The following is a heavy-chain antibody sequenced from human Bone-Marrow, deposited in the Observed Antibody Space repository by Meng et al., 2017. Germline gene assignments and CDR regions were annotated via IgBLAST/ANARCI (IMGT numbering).Heavy chain of an antibody. D-gene: IGHD3-10*01. J-gene: IGHJ4*02. CDR3: ASGIGWFGEYY. CDR1: GFTFSSYA. CDR2: ISYDGSNK. V-gene: IGHV3-30*04. Sequence: GESLKISCAASGFTFSSYAMHWVRQAPGKGLEWVAVISYDGSNKYYADSVKGRFTISRDNSKNTLYLQMNSLRAEDTAVYYCASGIGWFGEYYWGQGTLVTVSS.